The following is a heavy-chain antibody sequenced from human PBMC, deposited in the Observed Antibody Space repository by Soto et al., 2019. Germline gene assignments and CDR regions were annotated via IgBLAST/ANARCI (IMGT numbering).Heavy chain of an antibody. CDR2: ISYDGSNK. CDR1: GFTFSSYA. Sequence: GGSLRLSCAASGFTFSSYAMHWVRQAPGKGLEWVAVISYDGSNKYYADSVKGRFTISRDNSKNTLYLQMNSLRAEDTAVYYCARERVVSFFDYWGQGTLVTAPQ. CDR3: ARERVVSFFDY. J-gene: IGHJ4*02. D-gene: IGHD2-8*02. V-gene: IGHV3-30-3*01.